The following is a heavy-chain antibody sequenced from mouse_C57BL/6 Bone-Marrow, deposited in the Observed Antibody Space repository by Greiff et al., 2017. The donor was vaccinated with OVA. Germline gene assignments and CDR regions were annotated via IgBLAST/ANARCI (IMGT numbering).Heavy chain of an antibody. J-gene: IGHJ2*01. D-gene: IGHD5-5*01. Sequence: EVQGVESGGGLVKPGGSLKLSCAASGFTFSSYAMSWVRQTPEKRLEWVATISDGGSYTYYPDNVKGRFTISRDNAKNNLYLQMSHLKSEDTAMYYSAREGLPLIFGYWGQGTTLTVSS. V-gene: IGHV5-4*01. CDR1: GFTFSSYA. CDR2: ISDGGSYT. CDR3: AREGLPLIFGY.